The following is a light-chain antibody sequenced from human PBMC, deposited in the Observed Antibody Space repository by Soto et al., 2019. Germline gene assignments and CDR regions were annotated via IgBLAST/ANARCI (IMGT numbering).Light chain of an antibody. Sequence: DIQMTQSPSAMSASVGDRVTITCRASQGIRNYLDWFQQKPGRVPKRLICDASSLQSGVPSRFSGSGSGTEFTLTISNLQPEDFATYYCLQESSYPPSFGGGTKVEIK. V-gene: IGKV1-17*03. CDR2: DAS. CDR1: QGIRNY. CDR3: LQESSYPPS. J-gene: IGKJ4*01.